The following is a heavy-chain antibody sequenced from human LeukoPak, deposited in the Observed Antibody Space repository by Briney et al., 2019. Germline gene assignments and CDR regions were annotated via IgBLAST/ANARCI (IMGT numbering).Heavy chain of an antibody. J-gene: IGHJ3*02. CDR3: ARQYSSGWYRAFDI. CDR1: GGSISSYY. Sequence: PSETLSLTCTVSGGSISSYYWSWIRQPPGKGLEWIGYIYYSGSTNYNPSLKSRVTISVDTSKNQFSLKLSSVTAADTAVYYCARQYSSGWYRAFDIWGQGTMVTVSS. V-gene: IGHV4-59*08. D-gene: IGHD6-19*01. CDR2: IYYSGST.